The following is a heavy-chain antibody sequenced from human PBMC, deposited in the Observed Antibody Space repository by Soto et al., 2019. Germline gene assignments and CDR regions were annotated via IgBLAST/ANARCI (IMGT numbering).Heavy chain of an antibody. Sequence: AGGSLRLSCAASGFTFSSYAMHWVRQAPGKGLEWVAVISYDGSNKYYADSVKGRFTISRDNSKNTLYLQMNSLRAEDTAVYYCARESPDYYDSSGLDYWGQGTLVTVSS. CDR3: ARESPDYYDSSGLDY. D-gene: IGHD3-22*01. CDR2: ISYDGSNK. CDR1: GFTFSSYA. V-gene: IGHV3-30-3*01. J-gene: IGHJ4*02.